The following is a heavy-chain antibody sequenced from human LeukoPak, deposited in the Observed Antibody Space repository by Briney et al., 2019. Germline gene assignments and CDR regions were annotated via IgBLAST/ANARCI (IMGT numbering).Heavy chain of an antibody. D-gene: IGHD2-2*01. CDR2: INPNSGFT. CDR3: ARLADCSSSSCRSFDY. J-gene: IGHJ4*02. CDR1: GYSFTGYY. V-gene: IGHV1-2*02. Sequence: ASVKVSCKASGYSFTGYYLHWVRQAPGQGLEWIGWINPNSGFTNYAQKFQGRVTMTRDTSISTAYMELSRLRSDDTAVYYCARLADCSSSSCRSFDYWGQGTLVTVSS.